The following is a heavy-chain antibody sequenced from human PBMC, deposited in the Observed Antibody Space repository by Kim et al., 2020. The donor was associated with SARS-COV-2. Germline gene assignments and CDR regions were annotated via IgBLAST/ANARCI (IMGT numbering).Heavy chain of an antibody. CDR3: AGSILGTTGDTFDI. Sequence: AGSVRGRFTISRDNAKNSLYLQMNSLRVEDTAMYYCAGSILGTTGDTFDIWGQGTMVTVSS. J-gene: IGHJ3*02. V-gene: IGHV3-21*01. D-gene: IGHD1-7*01.